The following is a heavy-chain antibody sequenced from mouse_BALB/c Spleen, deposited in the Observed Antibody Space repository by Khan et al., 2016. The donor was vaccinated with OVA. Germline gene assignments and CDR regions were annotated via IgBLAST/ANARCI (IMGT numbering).Heavy chain of an antibody. CDR3: TRSGYGGFAY. Sequence: QVQLQQSGAELVKPGASVRLSCKSSGYTFTGYYLYWVKQRPGQGLEWIGDINPNNGGTNFNEKFKSKATLTVDKSSSTAYMQLSSLTSEDSAVYYCTRSGYGGFAYWGQGTLVTVSA. D-gene: IGHD1-1*02. CDR1: GYTFTGYY. V-gene: IGHV1S81*02. J-gene: IGHJ3*01. CDR2: INPNNGGT.